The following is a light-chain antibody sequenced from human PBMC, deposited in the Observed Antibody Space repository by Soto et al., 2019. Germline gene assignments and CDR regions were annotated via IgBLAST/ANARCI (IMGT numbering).Light chain of an antibody. V-gene: IGKV1-27*01. CDR2: SAS. CDR3: QKFNTAPLT. J-gene: IGKJ5*01. CDR1: QDISVY. Sequence: DLQMTQSPSSLSASVGDRVTITCRASQDISVYLAWYQQKPGQVPKLLIYSASTLQSGVPSRFSGSGSGTDFTLTISSLQPEDVATYYCQKFNTAPLTFGQGTRLE.